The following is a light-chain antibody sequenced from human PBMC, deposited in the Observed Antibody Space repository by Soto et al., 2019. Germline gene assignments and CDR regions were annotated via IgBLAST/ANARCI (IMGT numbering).Light chain of an antibody. CDR3: SSYSSSDTLV. CDR1: SSDVGGHNF. V-gene: IGLV2-14*03. J-gene: IGLJ2*01. Sequence: QSALTPPASVSGSPGQSITISCTGTSSDVGGHNFVSWYQQHPGRAPKLMIYDVRNRPSGVSNRFSGSKSANTASLVISGLQAEDEADYYCSSYSSSDTLVFGGGTKLTVL. CDR2: DVR.